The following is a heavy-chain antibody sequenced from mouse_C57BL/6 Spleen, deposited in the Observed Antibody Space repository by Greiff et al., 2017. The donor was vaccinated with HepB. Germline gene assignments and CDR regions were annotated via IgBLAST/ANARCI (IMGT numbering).Heavy chain of an antibody. D-gene: IGHD1-1*01. CDR1: GYSFTDYY. CDR2: INPNYGTT. J-gene: IGHJ2*01. Sequence: EVQLQQSGPELVKPGASVKISCKASGYSFTDYYMNWVKQSNGKSLEWIGVINPNYGTTSYNQKFKGKATLTVDQSSSTAYMQLNSLTSEDSAVYDCDHGYYGSSYGNYWGQGTTLTVSS. CDR3: DHGYYGSSYGNY. V-gene: IGHV1-39*01.